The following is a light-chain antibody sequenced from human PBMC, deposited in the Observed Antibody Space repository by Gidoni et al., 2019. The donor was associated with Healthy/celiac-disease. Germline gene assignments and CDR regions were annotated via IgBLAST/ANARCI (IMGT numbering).Light chain of an antibody. V-gene: IGLV3-19*01. J-gene: IGLJ1*01. CDR3: NSRDSSGNHP. CDR2: GKN. CDR1: SLRSYY. Sequence: SSELTQDPAVSVPLGQTVRITCQGHSLRSYYASWYQQKPGQAPVLVIYGKNNRPSGIPDRFSGSSSGNTASLTITGAQAEDEADYYCNSRDSSGNHPFGTGTKVTVL.